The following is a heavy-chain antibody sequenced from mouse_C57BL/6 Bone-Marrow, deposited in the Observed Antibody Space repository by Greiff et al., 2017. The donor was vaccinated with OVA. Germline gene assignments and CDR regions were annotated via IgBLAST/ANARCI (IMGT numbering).Heavy chain of an antibody. V-gene: IGHV1-50*01. J-gene: IGHJ1*03. CDR2: IDPSDSYT. CDR1: GYTFTSYW. D-gene: IGHD1-1*01. Sequence: QVQLQQPGAELVKPGASVKLSCKASGYTFTSYWMQWVKQRPGQGLEWIGEIDPSDSYTNYNQKFKGKATLTVDTSSSPAYMQLSSLTSEDSAVYYGARESYYGSSYGYFDVWGTGTTVTVSS. CDR3: ARESYYGSSYGYFDV.